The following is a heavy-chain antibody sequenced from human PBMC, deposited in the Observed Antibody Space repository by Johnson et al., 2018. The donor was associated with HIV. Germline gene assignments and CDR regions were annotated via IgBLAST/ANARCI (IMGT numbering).Heavy chain of an antibody. Sequence: QVQLVESGGGVVRPGGSLRLSCAASGFTFSSYAMHWVRQAPGKGLEWVAVISYDGSNKYYADSVKGRFTISRDSSKNMRYLQMNSLRTEDTAVYYCGRDINYSNYVTDAFDIWGQGTVVTVSS. CDR2: ISYDGSNK. D-gene: IGHD4-11*01. CDR1: GFTFSSYA. CDR3: GRDINYSNYVTDAFDI. J-gene: IGHJ3*02. V-gene: IGHV3-30-3*01.